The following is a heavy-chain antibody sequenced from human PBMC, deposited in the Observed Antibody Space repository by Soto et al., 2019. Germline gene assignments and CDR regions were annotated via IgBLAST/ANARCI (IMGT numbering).Heavy chain of an antibody. CDR3: ARSDILTGPTYYGMDV. Sequence: GESLKISCKGSGYSFTSYWISWVRQMPGKGLEWMGRIDPSDSYTNYSPSFQGHVTISADKSISTAYLQWSSLKASDTAMYYCARSDILTGPTYYGMDVWGQGNTVTVS. CDR2: IDPSDSYT. CDR1: GYSFTSYW. D-gene: IGHD3-9*01. V-gene: IGHV5-10-1*01. J-gene: IGHJ6*02.